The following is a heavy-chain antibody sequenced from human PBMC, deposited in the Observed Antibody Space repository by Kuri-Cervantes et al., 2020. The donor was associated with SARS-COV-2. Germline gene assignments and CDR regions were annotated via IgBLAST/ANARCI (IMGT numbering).Heavy chain of an antibody. Sequence: SVKVSCKASGYTFTSYAISWVRQAPGQGLEWMGGIIPIFGTANYAQKFQGRVTITADESTSTAYMELSSLRSEDTAVYYCARPDIVVVPAAQRDYYYYYGMDVWGQGTTVTVSS. D-gene: IGHD2-2*01. V-gene: IGHV1-69*13. CDR1: GYTFTSYA. CDR3: ARPDIVVVPAAQRDYYYYYGMDV. CDR2: IIPIFGTA. J-gene: IGHJ6*02.